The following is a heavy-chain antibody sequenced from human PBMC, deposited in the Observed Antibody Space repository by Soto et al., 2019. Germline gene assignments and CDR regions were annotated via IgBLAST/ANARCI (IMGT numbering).Heavy chain of an antibody. V-gene: IGHV3-30*03. Sequence: QVQLVESGGGVVQPGRSLRLSCAASGFTFSSYGMHWVRQAPGKGLEWVAVISYDGSNKYYADSVKGRFTISRDNSKNTLYLQMNSLRAEDTAVYYCSRAMVRGRVDYYGMDVWGQGTTVTVS. CDR2: ISYDGSNK. CDR1: GFTFSSYG. D-gene: IGHD3-10*01. J-gene: IGHJ6*02. CDR3: SRAMVRGRVDYYGMDV.